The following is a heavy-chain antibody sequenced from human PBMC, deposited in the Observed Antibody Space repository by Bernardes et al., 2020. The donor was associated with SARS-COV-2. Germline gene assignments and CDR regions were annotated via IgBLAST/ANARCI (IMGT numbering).Heavy chain of an antibody. D-gene: IGHD2-15*01. CDR2: IYSGGST. CDR1: GFTVSSNY. V-gene: IGHV3-53*01. J-gene: IGHJ6*02. CDR3: ARDGGDVVAIPPDV. Sequence: GGSLRLSCAASGFTVSSNYMSWVRQAPGKGLEWVSVIYSGGSTYYADSVKGRFTISRDNAKNSVFLQMNSLRVEDTAVYYCARDGGDVVAIPPDVWGPGTTVTVSS.